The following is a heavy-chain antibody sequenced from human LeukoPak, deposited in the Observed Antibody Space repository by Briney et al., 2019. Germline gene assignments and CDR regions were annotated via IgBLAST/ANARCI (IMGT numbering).Heavy chain of an antibody. CDR1: GFTFSSYA. J-gene: IGHJ4*02. CDR3: AREDQWLAFDY. Sequence: GGSLRLSCAASGFTFSSYAMHWVRQAPGKGLEWVAVISYDGSNKYYADSVKGRFTISRDNSKNTLYLQMNSLRAEDTAVYYCAREDQWLAFDYWGRGTLVTVSS. D-gene: IGHD6-19*01. V-gene: IGHV3-30*04. CDR2: ISYDGSNK.